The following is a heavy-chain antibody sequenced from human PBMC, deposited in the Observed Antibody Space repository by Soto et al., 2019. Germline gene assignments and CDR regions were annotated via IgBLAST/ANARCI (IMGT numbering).Heavy chain of an antibody. Sequence: ASVKVSCKASGGTFSSYTISWVRQAPGQGLEWMGRIIPILGIANYAQKFQGRVTITADKSTSTAYMELSSLRSEDTAVYYCARGETYCGGDCSNAFDIWGQGTMVTVSS. CDR3: ARGETYCGGDCSNAFDI. D-gene: IGHD2-21*02. V-gene: IGHV1-69*02. J-gene: IGHJ3*02. CDR1: GGTFSSYT. CDR2: IIPILGIA.